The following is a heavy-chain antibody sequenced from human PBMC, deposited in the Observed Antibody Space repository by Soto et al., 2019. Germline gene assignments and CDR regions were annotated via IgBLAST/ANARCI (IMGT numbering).Heavy chain of an antibody. CDR2: IVPVFSTG. CDR3: AKEDGDYSRALDH. D-gene: IGHD4-17*01. V-gene: IGHV1-69*01. Sequence: QVQLVQSGAEVKKPGSSVKVSCKASGGTFRNSAFSWVRQAAGQGLEWMGGIVPVFSTGEYAQKFQGRVTIFADESTRTVYTELRSLRSEDTAVYYCAKEDGDYSRALDHWGQGTGVTVSS. J-gene: IGHJ4*02. CDR1: GGTFRNSA.